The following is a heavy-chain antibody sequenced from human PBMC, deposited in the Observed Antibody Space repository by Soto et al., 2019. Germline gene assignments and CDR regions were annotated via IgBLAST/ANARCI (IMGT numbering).Heavy chain of an antibody. D-gene: IGHD1-20*01. CDR1: GLTFSSYG. V-gene: IGHV3-33*01. J-gene: IGHJ4*02. Sequence: PGGSLRLSCASSGLTFSSYGMHLVRQAPGKGLEWVAVIWYDGSNKYYADSVKGRFTISRDNSKNTLYLQMNSLRAEDTAVYYCAREGVGMDSPCWGQGTLVTVSS. CDR3: AREGVGMDSPC. CDR2: IWYDGSNK.